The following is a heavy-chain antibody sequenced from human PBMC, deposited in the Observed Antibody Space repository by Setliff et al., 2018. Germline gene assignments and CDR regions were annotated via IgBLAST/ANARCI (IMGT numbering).Heavy chain of an antibody. CDR3: ARLRGAFDY. CDR1: GGSISSDGYY. D-gene: IGHD3-16*01. Sequence: SETLSLTCTVSGGSISSDGYYWSWIRQHPGKGLEWIGYIYHSGSTFYNPSLKSRVTTLVDTSKNHFSLKLSSVTAADTAVYYCARLRGAFDYWGQGTLVTVSS. CDR2: IYHSGST. V-gene: IGHV4-31*03. J-gene: IGHJ4*02.